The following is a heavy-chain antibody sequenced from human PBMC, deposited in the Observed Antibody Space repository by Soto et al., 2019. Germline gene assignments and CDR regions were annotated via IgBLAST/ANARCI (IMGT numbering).Heavy chain of an antibody. J-gene: IGHJ4*02. CDR2: INPSGGST. CDR1: GYAFTRYY. D-gene: IGHD3-22*01. Sequence: ASVKVSCEASGYAFTRYYMHWVRQAPGHGLAWMGIINPSGGSTSYAQKFQGRVTMTRATSTSTVYMELSSLRSEDTAVYYCARVRSSSGYYYGYWGQGTPVTVAS. CDR3: ARVRSSSGYYYGY. V-gene: IGHV1-46*01.